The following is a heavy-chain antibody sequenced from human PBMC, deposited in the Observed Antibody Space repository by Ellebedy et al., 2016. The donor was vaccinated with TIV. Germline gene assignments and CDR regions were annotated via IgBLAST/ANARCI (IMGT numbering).Heavy chain of an antibody. Sequence: GESLKISCAASGFSFSTYAMHWVRQAPGKGLEWVTLISYDGSNKFYADSVKGRFTISRDNSKNTMYLQMNSLRAEDTALYYCARATVTVTTSCLDYWGQGTLVTVSS. D-gene: IGHD4-17*01. V-gene: IGHV3-30-3*01. J-gene: IGHJ4*02. CDR2: ISYDGSNK. CDR1: GFSFSTYA. CDR3: ARATVTVTTSCLDY.